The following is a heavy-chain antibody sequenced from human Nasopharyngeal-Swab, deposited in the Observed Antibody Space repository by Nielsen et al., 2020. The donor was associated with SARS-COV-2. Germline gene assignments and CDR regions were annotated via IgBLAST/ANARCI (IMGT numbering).Heavy chain of an antibody. CDR2: ISYDGSNK. V-gene: IGHV3-30-3*01. J-gene: IGHJ4*02. CDR1: GFTLSSSA. D-gene: IGHD3-22*01. CDR3: ASPPLDSSGYYYGFHY. Sequence: LKISCAASGFTLSSSAMHWVRQAPGKGLEWVAVISYDGSNKYFADSVKGRFTISRDNSKNTLYLQMNSLRAEDTAVYYCASPPLDSSGYYYGFHYWGRGTLVTVSS.